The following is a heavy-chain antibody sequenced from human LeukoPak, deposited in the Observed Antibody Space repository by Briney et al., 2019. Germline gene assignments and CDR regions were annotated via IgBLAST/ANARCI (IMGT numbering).Heavy chain of an antibody. J-gene: IGHJ4*02. Sequence: SETLSLTCAVYGGSFSGYYCSWIRQPPGKGLEWIGEINHSGSTNYNPSLKSRVTISVDTSKNQFSLKLSSVTAADTAVYYCARGSSSLRHYFDYWGQGTLVTVSS. D-gene: IGHD6-13*01. V-gene: IGHV4-34*01. CDR3: ARGSSSLRHYFDY. CDR1: GGSFSGYY. CDR2: INHSGST.